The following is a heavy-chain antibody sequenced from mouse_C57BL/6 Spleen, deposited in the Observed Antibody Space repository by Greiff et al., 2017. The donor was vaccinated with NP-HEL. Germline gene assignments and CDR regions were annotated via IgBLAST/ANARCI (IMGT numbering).Heavy chain of an antibody. J-gene: IGHJ3*01. CDR1: GFNIKDYY. D-gene: IGHD1-1*01. Sequence: VQLQQSGAELVKPGASVKLSCTASGFNIKDYYMHWVKQRTEQGLEWIGRIDPEDGETKYAPKFPGKATITADTSSNTAYLQLSSLTSEDTAVYYCASLYGSSAYWGQGTLVTVSA. CDR3: ASLYGSSAY. CDR2: IDPEDGET. V-gene: IGHV14-2*01.